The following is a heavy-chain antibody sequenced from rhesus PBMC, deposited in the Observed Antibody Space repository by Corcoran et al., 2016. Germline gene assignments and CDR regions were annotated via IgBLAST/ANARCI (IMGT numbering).Heavy chain of an antibody. Sequence: QVQLQESGPGLVKPSETLSLTCAVSGYSISSGDYWGWTRQPPGKGLEYIGYISGSSGSTNYNPSLKSHVTISKDTSKNQFSLKLSSVTAADTAVYYCAGRGYLGRYGLDSWGQGVVVTVSS. V-gene: IGHV4-99*01. CDR1: GYSISSGDY. CDR3: AGRGYLGRYGLDS. CDR2: ISGSSGST. J-gene: IGHJ6*01. D-gene: IGHD7-45*01.